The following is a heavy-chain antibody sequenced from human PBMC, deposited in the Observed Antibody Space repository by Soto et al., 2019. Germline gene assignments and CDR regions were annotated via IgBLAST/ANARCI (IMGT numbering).Heavy chain of an antibody. J-gene: IGHJ5*02. Sequence: PSETLSLTRSVSGGSITSVDHYWSWIRQPPGKGLEWIGYIYYSGSTYYNPSLKSRVTISIDTSRNQFSLKLRSVTAADTAVYYCARSPYSSSSLDWFDPWGQGMLVTVSS. D-gene: IGHD6-6*01. CDR1: GGSITSVDHY. CDR2: IYYSGST. CDR3: ARSPYSSSSLDWFDP. V-gene: IGHV4-30-4*01.